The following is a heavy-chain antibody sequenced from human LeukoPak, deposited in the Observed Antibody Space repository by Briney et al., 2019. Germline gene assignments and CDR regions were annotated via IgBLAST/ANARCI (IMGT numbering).Heavy chain of an antibody. CDR1: GFTFCSNW. CDR2: INGDVSST. Sequence: GGSLRLSCAASGFTFCSNWMHWVRQAPGKGLVWVSRINGDVSSTSYADSVKGRFTISRDNAKNTLYLQMNSLRAEDTAVYYCAKIPNSYGDYVDFDYWGQGTLVTVSS. D-gene: IGHD4-17*01. CDR3: AKIPNSYGDYVDFDY. V-gene: IGHV3-74*01. J-gene: IGHJ4*02.